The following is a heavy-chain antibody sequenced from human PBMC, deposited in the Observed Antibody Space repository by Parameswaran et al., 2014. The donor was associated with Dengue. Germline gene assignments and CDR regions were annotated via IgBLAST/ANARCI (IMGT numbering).Heavy chain of an antibody. V-gene: IGHV3-48*02. Sequence: WIRQPPGKGLEWVSYISSSSSTIYYADSVKGRFTISRDNAKNSLYLQMNSLRDEDTAVYYCAREPSIAARPGDYFDYWGQGTLVTVSS. D-gene: IGHD6-6*01. J-gene: IGHJ4*02. CDR3: AREPSIAARPGDYFDY. CDR2: ISSSSSTI.